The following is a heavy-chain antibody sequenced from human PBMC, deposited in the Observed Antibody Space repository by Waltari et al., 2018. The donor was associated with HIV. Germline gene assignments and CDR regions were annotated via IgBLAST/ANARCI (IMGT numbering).Heavy chain of an antibody. V-gene: IGHV3-13*01. CDR2: IVIAGDT. D-gene: IGHD2-21*01. CDR3: ARGDTSRRAFDI. CDR1: GFTFSSYD. J-gene: IGHJ3*02. Sequence: EVQLVESGGGLVQPGGSLRLSCAASGFTFSSYDLHWVRQATGKGLELVSAIVIAGDTYYPGSVKGRITIARENAKNSLYLQMNILRAGDTAVYYCARGDTSRRAFDIWGQGTMVTVSS.